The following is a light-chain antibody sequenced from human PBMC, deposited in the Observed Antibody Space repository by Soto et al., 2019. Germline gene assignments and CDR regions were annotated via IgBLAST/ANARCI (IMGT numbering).Light chain of an antibody. V-gene: IGKV3-20*01. J-gene: IGKJ1*01. CDR3: QQYGASPWT. CDR1: QTVSNK. Sequence: EIVLTQSPGTLSLYPGERATLYCRASQTVSNKLAWYQHKPGQAPRLLIHGASTRATGFPDRFSGSGSGTDFSLIIGRLEPEDFAVYICQQYGASPWTFGQGTKVDIK. CDR2: GAS.